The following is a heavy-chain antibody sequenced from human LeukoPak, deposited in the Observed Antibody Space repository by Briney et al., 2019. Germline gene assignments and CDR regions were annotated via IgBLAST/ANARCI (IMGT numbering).Heavy chain of an antibody. D-gene: IGHD2-15*01. V-gene: IGHV1-2*02. CDR2: INPNSGGT. CDR1: GYTFTNSY. CDR3: ASGYCSGGSCYSYGAFDI. Sequence: ASVKVSCKASGYTFTNSYIHWVRQAPGQGLEWMGWINPNSGGTNYAQKFQGRVTMTRDTSISTAYMELSRLRSDDTAVYYCASGYCSGGSCYSYGAFDIWGQGTMVTVSS. J-gene: IGHJ3*02.